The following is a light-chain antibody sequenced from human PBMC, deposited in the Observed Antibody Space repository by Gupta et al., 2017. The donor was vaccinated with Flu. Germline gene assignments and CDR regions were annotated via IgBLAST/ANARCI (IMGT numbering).Light chain of an antibody. J-gene: IGKJ5*01. V-gene: IGKV1-39*01. CDR1: QSISSY. CDR3: QQSDSTPPIT. Sequence: DIQMTQSPSSLSASVGDRVTITCRASQSISSYLNWYQQKPGKAPKLLIYAASSWQSGVPSRFSGSGSGTDFTLTISSRQQEDFATYYCQQSDSTPPITFGQGTRLEIK. CDR2: AAS.